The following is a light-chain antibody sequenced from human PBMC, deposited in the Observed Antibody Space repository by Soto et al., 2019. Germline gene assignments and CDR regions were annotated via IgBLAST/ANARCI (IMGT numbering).Light chain of an antibody. V-gene: IGKV3-11*01. CDR1: QSVGSW. CDR2: DVS. CDR3: QQRHWPWT. J-gene: IGKJ1*01. Sequence: EIVLTQSPATLSLSPGERATLSCRASQSVGSWLAWYQQKPGQPPRLLIYDVSNRATGIPARFSGSGSGTDFTLTISRLDPEDFAVYYCQQRHWPWTFGQGTTVEVK.